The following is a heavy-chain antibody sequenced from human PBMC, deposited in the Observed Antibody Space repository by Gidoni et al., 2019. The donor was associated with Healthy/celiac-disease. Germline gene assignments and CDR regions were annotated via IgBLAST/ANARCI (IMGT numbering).Heavy chain of an antibody. CDR3: ASLTTIDY. CDR2: ISSSSSYI. D-gene: IGHD4-17*01. CDR1: GFTFSSYS. J-gene: IGHJ4*02. V-gene: IGHV3-21*01. Sequence: EVQLVESGGGLVKPGGSLRLSCAASGFTFSSYSMNLVRQAPGNGLEWVSSISSSSSYISYADSVKGRFTISRDNAKNSLYLQMNSLRAEDTAVYYCASLTTIDYWGQGTLVTDSS.